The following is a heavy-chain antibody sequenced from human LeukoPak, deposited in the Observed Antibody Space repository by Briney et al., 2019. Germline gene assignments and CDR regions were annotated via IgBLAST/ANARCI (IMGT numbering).Heavy chain of an antibody. V-gene: IGHV3-21*01. CDR3: ARSCGDYYDSSGYYQQYVDY. Sequence: GGSLRLSCAASGFTFSSYSMNWVRQAPGKGLEWVSSISSSSSYIYYADSVKGRFTISRDNAKNSLYLQMNSLRAEDTAVYYCARSCGDYYDSSGYYQQYVDYWGQGTLVTVSS. J-gene: IGHJ4*02. CDR2: ISSSSSYI. D-gene: IGHD3-22*01. CDR1: GFTFSSYS.